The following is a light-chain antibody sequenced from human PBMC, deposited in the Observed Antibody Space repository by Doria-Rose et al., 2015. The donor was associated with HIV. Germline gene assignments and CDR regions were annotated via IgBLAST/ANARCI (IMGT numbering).Light chain of an antibody. J-gene: IGKJ2*01. CDR3: QQYNSYSPYT. Sequence: IQMPQSPFTLSASVGYRGTLTCRASQIIDNSLAWYQQKPGKAPNLLIYKASSLESGVPSRFSGSGSGREFTLTISSLQPDDFATYYCQQYNSYSPYTFGQGTKLEIK. CDR1: QIIDNS. V-gene: IGKV1-5*03. CDR2: KAS.